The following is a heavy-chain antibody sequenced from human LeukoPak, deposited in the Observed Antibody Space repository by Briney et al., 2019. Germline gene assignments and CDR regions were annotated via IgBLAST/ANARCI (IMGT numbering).Heavy chain of an antibody. CDR3: ARDLRYYYDSSGYYYREADYYYYYMDV. CDR1: GYTFTSYY. CDR2: INPTGGST. Sequence: GASVTVSCKASGYTFTSYYTHWVRQAPGQGLEWMGLINPTGGSTGYAQKFQGRVTMTRDMSTSTDYMELSSLRSDDTAVYYCARDLRYYYDSSGYYYREADYYYYYMDVWGKGTTVTVSS. V-gene: IGHV1-46*01. J-gene: IGHJ6*03. D-gene: IGHD3-22*01.